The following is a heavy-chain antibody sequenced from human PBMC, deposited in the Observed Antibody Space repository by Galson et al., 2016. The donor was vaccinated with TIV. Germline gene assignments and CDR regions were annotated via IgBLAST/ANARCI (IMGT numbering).Heavy chain of an antibody. CDR2: VYYSGTT. Sequence: ETLSLTCSVSGDSITSGTYYWAWIRQPPGKGLEWVATVYYSGTTYYNPSLKNRVSISVDTSKNHFSLRLSSVTAADTAVYYCARWADSGSYYEYFHHWGQGTLVTVSS. CDR3: ARWADSGSYYEYFHH. V-gene: IGHV4-39*07. CDR1: GDSITSGTYY. D-gene: IGHD1-26*01. J-gene: IGHJ1*01.